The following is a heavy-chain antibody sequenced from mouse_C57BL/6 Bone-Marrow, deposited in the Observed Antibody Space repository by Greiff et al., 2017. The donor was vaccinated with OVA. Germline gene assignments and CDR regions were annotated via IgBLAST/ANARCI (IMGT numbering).Heavy chain of an antibody. CDR3: AKHSLITTDPGFAY. V-gene: IGHV2-9*01. CDR1: GFSLTSYG. D-gene: IGHD1-1*01. J-gene: IGHJ3*01. CDR2: IWGGGST. Sequence: VKLMESGPGLVAPSQSLSITCTVSGFSLTSYGVDWVRQPPGKGLEWLGVIWGGGSTNYNSALMSRLSISKDNSTSQVFLNMNSLQTDDTAMYYCAKHSLITTDPGFAYWGQGTLVTVSA.